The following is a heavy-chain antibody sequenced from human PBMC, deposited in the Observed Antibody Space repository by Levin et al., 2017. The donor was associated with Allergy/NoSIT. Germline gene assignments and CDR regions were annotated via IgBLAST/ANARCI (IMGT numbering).Heavy chain of an antibody. Sequence: PSETLSLTCTVSGFSINSASYYSTWIRQPPGKGLEWIGSIYYTGSSYSNPSLKSRVTVSIDTSKNQFSLKLTSVTAADTGVYYCARRGENDGFDIWGQGTMVTVSS. CDR3: ARRGENDGFDI. J-gene: IGHJ3*02. V-gene: IGHV4-39*01. CDR1: GFSINSASYY. CDR2: IYYTGSS.